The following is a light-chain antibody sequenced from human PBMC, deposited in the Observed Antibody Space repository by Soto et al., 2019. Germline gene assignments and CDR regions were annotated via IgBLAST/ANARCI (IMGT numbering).Light chain of an antibody. CDR1: SSDVGGYNY. CDR2: DVS. J-gene: IGLJ1*01. CDR3: SSYSGSSTVDV. V-gene: IGLV2-14*01. Sequence: QSALTQPASVSGSPGQSITISCTRTSSDVGGYNYVSWYQQHPGKAPKLMIYDVSNRPSGVSDRFSGSKSGNTASLTISGLQAEDEADYYCSSYSGSSTVDVFGTGTKLTVL.